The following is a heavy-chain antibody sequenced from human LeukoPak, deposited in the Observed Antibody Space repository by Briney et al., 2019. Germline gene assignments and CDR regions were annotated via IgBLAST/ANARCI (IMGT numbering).Heavy chain of an antibody. CDR2: INPSGGST. CDR3: ARGRPDTSVPRTYYMDV. CDR1: GYTFTSYY. D-gene: IGHD5-18*01. V-gene: IGHV1-46*01. J-gene: IGHJ6*03. Sequence: EASVKVSCKASGYTFTSYYMHWVRQAPGQGLEWMGIINPSGGSTSYAQKFQGRVTFTRDTSISTSFMELSSLRSEDTAIYYCARGRPDTSVPRTYYMDVWGKGTTVTVSS.